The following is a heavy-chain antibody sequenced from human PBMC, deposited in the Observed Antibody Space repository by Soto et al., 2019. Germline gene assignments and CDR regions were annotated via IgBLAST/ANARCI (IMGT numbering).Heavy chain of an antibody. J-gene: IGHJ6*03. D-gene: IGHD2-2*01. Sequence: SETLSLTCTVSGGSISSYYWSWIRQPPGKGLEWIGYIYYSGSTNYNPSLKSRVTISVDTSKNQFSLKLSSVTAADTAVYYCARHEAPYCSSTSCTASYYYYMDVWGKGTTVTVSS. CDR1: GGSISSYY. V-gene: IGHV4-59*08. CDR3: ARHEAPYCSSTSCTASYYYYMDV. CDR2: IYYSGST.